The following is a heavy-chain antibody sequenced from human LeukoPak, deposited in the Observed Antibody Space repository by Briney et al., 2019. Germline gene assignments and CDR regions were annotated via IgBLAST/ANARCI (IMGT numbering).Heavy chain of an antibody. CDR2: IIPILGMA. Sequence: ASVKVSCKASGGTFSSYTISWVRQAPGQGLEWMGRIIPILGMANYAQKFQGRVTITADKSTSTAYMELSSLRSEDTAVYYCARAVGPAAINWFDPWGQGTLVTVSS. J-gene: IGHJ5*02. D-gene: IGHD2-2*02. CDR3: ARAVGPAAINWFDP. V-gene: IGHV1-69*02. CDR1: GGTFSSYT.